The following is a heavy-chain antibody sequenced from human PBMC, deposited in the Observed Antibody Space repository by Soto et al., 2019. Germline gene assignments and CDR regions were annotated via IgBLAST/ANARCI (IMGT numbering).Heavy chain of an antibody. D-gene: IGHD3-3*01. CDR2: ISAYNGNT. J-gene: IGHJ4*02. V-gene: IGHV1-18*01. CDR3: ARDRPFFGVVQDFDY. CDR1: GYTFTSYG. Sequence: ASVKVSCKASGYTFTSYGISWVRQAPGQGLEWMGWISAYNGNTNYAQKLQGRVTMTTDTSTSTAYMELRSLRSDDTAVYYCARDRPFFGVVQDFDYWGQGTLVTVSS.